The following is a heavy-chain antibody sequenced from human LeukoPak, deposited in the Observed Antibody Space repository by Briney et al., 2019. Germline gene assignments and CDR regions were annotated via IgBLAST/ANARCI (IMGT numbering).Heavy chain of an antibody. J-gene: IGHJ6*03. V-gene: IGHV3-7*01. CDR2: IKQDGSDI. CDR1: GFTFNGFW. Sequence: QPGGSLRLSCAASGFTFNGFWMSWVRQAPGKGLEWVANIKQDGSDIYYLGSVRGRFTISRDNAMNSLYLQMNSLRAEDTAVYYCTGDALYGDPSYYYMDVWGKGTTVTVSS. CDR3: TGDALYGDPSYYYMDV. D-gene: IGHD4-17*01.